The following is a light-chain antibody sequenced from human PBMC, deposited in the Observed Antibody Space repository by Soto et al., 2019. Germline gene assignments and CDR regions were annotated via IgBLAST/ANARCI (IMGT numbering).Light chain of an antibody. CDR1: QNVNKW. J-gene: IGKJ1*01. CDR2: DAS. CDR3: LQHYSYLWT. Sequence: DIQMTQSPSTLSASVGDRVTITCRASQNVNKWLAWFQQKLGKVPKLLIFDASTLQTGVPSRFGGGGSGTEFTLTISSLQPEDFATYYCLQHYSYLWTFGQGTKVDI. V-gene: IGKV1-5*01.